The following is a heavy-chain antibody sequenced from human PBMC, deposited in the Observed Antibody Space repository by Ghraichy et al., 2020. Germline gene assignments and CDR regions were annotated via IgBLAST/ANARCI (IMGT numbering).Heavy chain of an antibody. J-gene: IGHJ4*02. V-gene: IGHV3-21*01. D-gene: IGHD6-13*01. CDR1: GFTFSSYS. CDR3: ARVWEYQLLGSIAAAGPFDY. Sequence: GESPNISCAASGFTFSSYSMNWVRQAPGKGLEWVSSISSSSSYIYYADSVKGRFTISRDNAKNSLYLQMNSLRAEDTAVYYCARVWEYQLLGSIAAAGPFDYWGQGTLVTVSS. CDR2: ISSSSSYI.